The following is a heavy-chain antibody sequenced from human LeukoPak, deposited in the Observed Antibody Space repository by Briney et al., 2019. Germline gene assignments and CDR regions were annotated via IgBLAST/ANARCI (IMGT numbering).Heavy chain of an antibody. CDR1: GYTFTSYD. CDR3: ARGHLRGAAADSY. V-gene: IGHV1-8*01. D-gene: IGHD6-13*01. J-gene: IGHJ4*02. CDR2: MNPNSGNT. Sequence: ASVKVSCKASGYTFTSYDINRVRQATGQGLEWMGWMNPNSGNTGYAQKFQGRVTMTRNTSISTAYMELSSLRSEDTAVFYCARGHLRGAAADSYWGQGTLVTVSS.